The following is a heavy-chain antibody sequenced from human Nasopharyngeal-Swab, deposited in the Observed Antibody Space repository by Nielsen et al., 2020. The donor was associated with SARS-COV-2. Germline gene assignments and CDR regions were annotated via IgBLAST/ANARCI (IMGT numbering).Heavy chain of an antibody. D-gene: IGHD3-22*01. V-gene: IGHV4-31*02. CDR3: ARATMIVVVIGAFDI. CDR2: IYYSGST. Sequence: CQAPGRGLGRLGYIYYSGSTYYNPSLKSRVTISVDTSKNQFSLKLSSVTAADTAVYYCARATMIVVVIGAFDIWGQGTMVTVSS. J-gene: IGHJ3*02.